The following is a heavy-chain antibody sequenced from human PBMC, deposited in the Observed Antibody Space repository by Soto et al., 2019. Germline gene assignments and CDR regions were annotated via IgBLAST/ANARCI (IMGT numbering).Heavy chain of an antibody. J-gene: IGHJ3*01. CDR3: VRGDKGGFDL. CDR2: IHSDGSTT. V-gene: IGHV3-74*01. Sequence: EVQLVESEGGLVQRGGSLRLSCAASGFTFNYYWMHWVRQAPGQGLVWVSHIHSDGSTTTYADSVKGRFTISRDNAKNALYLQRNTLRAEDTGVYYCVRGDKGGFDLWGQGTTVTVSS. CDR1: GFTFNYYW. D-gene: IGHD2-21*02.